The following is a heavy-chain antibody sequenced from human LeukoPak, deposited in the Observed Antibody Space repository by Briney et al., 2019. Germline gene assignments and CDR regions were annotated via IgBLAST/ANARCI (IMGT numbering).Heavy chain of an antibody. CDR2: IYSGGNT. V-gene: IGHV3-66*01. D-gene: IGHD5-18*01. CDR3: TRSGYSYGPDH. CDR1: GFTVSTNY. J-gene: IGHJ4*02. Sequence: PGGSLRLSCSASGFTVSTNYMSWVRQAPGRGLEWVSVIYSGGNTYYADSVKGRFTISRDNAKNTLYLQMNSLRAEDTAVYYCTRSGYSYGPDHWGQGTLVTVSS.